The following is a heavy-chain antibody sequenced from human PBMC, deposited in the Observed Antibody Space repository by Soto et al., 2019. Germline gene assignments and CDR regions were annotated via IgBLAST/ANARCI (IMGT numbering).Heavy chain of an antibody. Sequence: SETLSLTCTVSGGSISGYYWSWIRQPPGKGLEWIGYIYYSGSTNYNPSLKSRVTISVDRSKNQFSLKLSSVTAADTAVYYCAREVATMVYFDYWGQGTLVTVSS. CDR1: GGSISGYY. V-gene: IGHV4-59*12. CDR3: AREVATMVYFDY. D-gene: IGHD5-12*01. CDR2: IYYSGST. J-gene: IGHJ4*02.